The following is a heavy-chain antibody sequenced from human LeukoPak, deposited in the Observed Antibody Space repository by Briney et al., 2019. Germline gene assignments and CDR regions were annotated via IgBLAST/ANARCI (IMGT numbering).Heavy chain of an antibody. V-gene: IGHV3-48*03. CDR1: GFTFSSYE. J-gene: IGHJ4*02. D-gene: IGHD3-10*01. CDR2: ISSSGSTI. Sequence: PGGSLRLSCAASGFTFSSYEMNWVRQAPGKGLEWVSYISSSGSTIYYADSVKGRFTISRDNAENSLYLQMNSLRAEDTAVYYCARVTSYYYGSGSFDYWGQGTLVTVSS. CDR3: ARVTSYYYGSGSFDY.